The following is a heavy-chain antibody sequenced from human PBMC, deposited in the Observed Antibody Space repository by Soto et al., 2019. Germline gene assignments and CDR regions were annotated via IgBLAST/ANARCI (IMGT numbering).Heavy chain of an antibody. CDR3: ATQGRWYVSYYHSGMDD. V-gene: IGHV3-9*01. CDR2: IDWNGGTT. J-gene: IGHJ6*02. D-gene: IGHD6-13*01. Sequence: GGSLRLSCAGPGFSFDDYAMHWVRQAPGKGLEWVSAIDWNGGTTDYADSVKGRFKISRDNAKKSLYLKMNSPRSEDTAVYYCATQGRWYVSYYHSGMDDGGQAT. CDR1: GFSFDDYA.